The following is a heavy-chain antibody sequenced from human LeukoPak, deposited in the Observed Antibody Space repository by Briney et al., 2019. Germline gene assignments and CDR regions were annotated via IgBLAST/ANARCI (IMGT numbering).Heavy chain of an antibody. J-gene: IGHJ4*02. V-gene: IGHV4-4*07. CDR1: GGSISSYY. Sequence: SETLSLTCTVSGGSISSYYWSWIRQPAGKGLEWIGRIYSTGSTNYNPSLKSRVTMSVDTSKNQFSLRLRSVTAADTAVYSCARQIASAGMAGFDFWGQGALVTVSS. CDR2: IYSTGST. CDR3: ARQIASAGMAGFDF. D-gene: IGHD6-13*01.